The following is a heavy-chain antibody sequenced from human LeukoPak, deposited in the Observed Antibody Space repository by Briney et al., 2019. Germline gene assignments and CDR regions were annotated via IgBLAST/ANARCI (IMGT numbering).Heavy chain of an antibody. CDR1: GFTFSSYS. J-gene: IGHJ4*02. CDR3: ARDIPDYYDSSGYYGGYFDY. Sequence: PGGSLRLSCAASGFTFSSYSMNWVRQAPGKGLEWVSSISSSSSYIYYADSVKGRFTISRDNAKNSLYLQMNSLRAEDTAVYYCARDIPDYYDSSGYYGGYFDYWGQGTLVTVSS. D-gene: IGHD3-22*01. CDR2: ISSSSSYI. V-gene: IGHV3-21*01.